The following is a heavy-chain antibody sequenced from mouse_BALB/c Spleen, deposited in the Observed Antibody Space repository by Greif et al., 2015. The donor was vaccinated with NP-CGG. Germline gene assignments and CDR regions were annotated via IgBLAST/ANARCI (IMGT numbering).Heavy chain of an antibody. D-gene: IGHD1-2*01. CDR2: INPSNGGA. CDR1: GYTFISYY. V-gene: IGHV1S81*02. J-gene: IGHJ2*01. CDR3: TRGRRRDFDF. Sequence: VKLMESGAELVKPGASVKLSCKASGYTFISYYMYWVKQRPGQGLEWIGEINPSNGGANLNEKFKSKATLTVDKSSSTAYMRLSSLTSEDSAVYFCTRGRRRDFDFWGQGTTLTVSS.